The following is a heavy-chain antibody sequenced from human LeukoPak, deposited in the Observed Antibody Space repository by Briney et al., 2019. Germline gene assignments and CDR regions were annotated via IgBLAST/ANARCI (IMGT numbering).Heavy chain of an antibody. D-gene: IGHD2-2*01. CDR3: ARDQGYCTSASCRGDAFDV. CDR2: IKQDGSEK. J-gene: IGHJ3*01. CDR1: GFTFSNYW. Sequence: GRSLRLSCAASGFTFSNYWMSWVRQAPGKGLEWVAKIKQDGSEKYYVDSVKGRFTISRDNAKNSLSLQMNSLRAEDTAVYYCARDQGYCTSASCRGDAFDVWGQGSMISVSS. V-gene: IGHV3-7*01.